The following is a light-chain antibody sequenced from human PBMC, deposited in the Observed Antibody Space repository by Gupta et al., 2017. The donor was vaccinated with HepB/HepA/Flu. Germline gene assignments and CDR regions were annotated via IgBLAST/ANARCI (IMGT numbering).Light chain of an antibody. Sequence: EVVLTPSPGTLSLSPGERATLSCRASQSVTRTYLGWYQQKPGQAPRLLIYGTSKRANGIPDRFSGSGSGTEFTLSISRREPEDFAVYYCQQYGYSPLTFGHGTKVEIK. CDR3: QQYGYSPLT. CDR1: QSVTRTY. J-gene: IGKJ3*01. CDR2: GTS. V-gene: IGKV3-20*01.